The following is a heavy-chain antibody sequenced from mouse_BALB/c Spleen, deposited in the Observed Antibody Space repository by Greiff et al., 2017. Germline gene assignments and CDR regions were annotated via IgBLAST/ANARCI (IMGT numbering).Heavy chain of an antibody. Sequence: EVQGVESGAELVRPGALVKLSCKASGFNIKDYYMHWVKQRPEQGLEWIGWIDPENGNTIYDPKFQGKASITADTSSNTAYLQLSSLTSEDTAVYYCARGETDRFAYWGQGTLVTVSA. CDR2: IDPENGNT. CDR3: ARGETDRFAY. V-gene: IGHV14-1*02. CDR1: GFNIKDYY. J-gene: IGHJ3*01.